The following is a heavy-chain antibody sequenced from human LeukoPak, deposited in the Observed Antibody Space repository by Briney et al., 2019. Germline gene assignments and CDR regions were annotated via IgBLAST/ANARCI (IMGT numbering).Heavy chain of an antibody. V-gene: IGHV3-23*01. Sequence: GGSLRLSCAASGFAFSSYVMTWVRQAPGKGLEWVSGISGSGGTTYDADSVKGRFTVSRDNSKSTLYLQMNSLRAEDTAVYYCARDLDYGGRSNFDHWGQGTLVTVSS. CDR1: GFAFSSYV. CDR3: ARDLDYGGRSNFDH. D-gene: IGHD4-23*01. CDR2: ISGSGGTT. J-gene: IGHJ4*02.